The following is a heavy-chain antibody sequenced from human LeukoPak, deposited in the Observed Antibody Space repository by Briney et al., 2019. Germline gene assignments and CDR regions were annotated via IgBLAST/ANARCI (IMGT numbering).Heavy chain of an antibody. Sequence: PSETLSLTCTVSGGSISSYYWSWIRQPPGKGLEWVGYIYYSGSTNYNPSLKSRVTISVDTSKNQFSLRLNSVTAADTAVYYCAGYKRIPLDYWGQGTLVTVSS. CDR2: IYYSGST. V-gene: IGHV4-59*01. D-gene: IGHD5-24*01. J-gene: IGHJ4*02. CDR3: AGYKRIPLDY. CDR1: GGSISSYY.